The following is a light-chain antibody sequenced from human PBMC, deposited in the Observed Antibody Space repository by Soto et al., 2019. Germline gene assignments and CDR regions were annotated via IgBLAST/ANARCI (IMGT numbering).Light chain of an antibody. Sequence: EIVMTQSPATLSVSPGERATLSCRASQSVSSNLAWYQQKPGQAPRLLIYGASNRATGIPDRFRGSGTGTDFTLTISSLEPEDFAVYYCQQYGSSGTFGQGTKVDIK. V-gene: IGKV3-20*01. J-gene: IGKJ1*01. CDR3: QQYGSSGT. CDR2: GAS. CDR1: QSVSSN.